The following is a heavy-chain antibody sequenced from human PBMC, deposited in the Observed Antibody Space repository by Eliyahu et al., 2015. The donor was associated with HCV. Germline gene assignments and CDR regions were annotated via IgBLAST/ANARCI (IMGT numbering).Heavy chain of an antibody. CDR3: AKRPTALRYIDY. CDR1: GFTFSTYA. J-gene: IGHJ4*02. Sequence: EVQLLESGGGLVQPGGSLRLSCAASGFTFSTYAMTWVRRTPGKGLEWVATIIGQDEGGYYADSVKGRFSISRDNSKSTLYLQMHSLRAEDTAVYYCAKRPTALRYIDYWGPGTLVTVSS. V-gene: IGHV3-23*01. D-gene: IGHD2-21*02. CDR2: IIGQDEGG.